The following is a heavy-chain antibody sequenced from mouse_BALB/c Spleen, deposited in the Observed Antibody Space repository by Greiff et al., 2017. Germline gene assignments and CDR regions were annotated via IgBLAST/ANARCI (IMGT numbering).Heavy chain of an antibody. V-gene: IGHV1-4*01. J-gene: IGHJ4*01. Sequence: VQLQQSGAELARPGASVKMSCKASGYTFTSYTMHWVKQRPGQGLEWIGYINPSSGYTNYNQKFKDKATLTADKSSSTAYMQLSSLTSEDSAVYYCARSPYDSYAMDYWGQGTSVTVSS. D-gene: IGHD6-5*01. CDR1: GYTFTSYT. CDR2: INPSSGYT. CDR3: ARSPYDSYAMDY.